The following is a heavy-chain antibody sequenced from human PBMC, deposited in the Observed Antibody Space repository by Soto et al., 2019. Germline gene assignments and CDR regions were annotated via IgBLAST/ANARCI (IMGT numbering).Heavy chain of an antibody. CDR3: ARAVGAVASVGTIGP. Sequence: SETLSLTCTVSGGSISSGGYYWSWIRQHPGKGLEWIGYIYYSGITYYNPSRKSRVTISVDTSKNQFSLKLSSVTAADTAVYYCARAVGAVASVGTIGPWGQVSRSIVSS. CDR1: GGSISSGGYY. D-gene: IGHD2-21*02. J-gene: IGHJ5*02. CDR2: IYYSGIT. V-gene: IGHV4-31*03.